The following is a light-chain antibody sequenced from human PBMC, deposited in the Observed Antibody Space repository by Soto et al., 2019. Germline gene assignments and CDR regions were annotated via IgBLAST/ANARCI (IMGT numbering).Light chain of an antibody. Sequence: DIHMTQSPSTLSASVGDTVTITCRASQDVSQWLAWYQERPGKPPKLLIYKASSLERGVPSRFRGRGSETEFTLTIRDLQPDDFATYYVQHYDSYPYTFGQGTRLEIK. CDR1: QDVSQW. CDR3: QHYDSYPYT. V-gene: IGKV1-5*03. CDR2: KAS. J-gene: IGKJ2*01.